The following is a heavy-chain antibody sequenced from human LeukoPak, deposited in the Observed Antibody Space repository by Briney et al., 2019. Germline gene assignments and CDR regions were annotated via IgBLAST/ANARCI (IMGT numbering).Heavy chain of an antibody. CDR2: IIPIFGTA. V-gene: IGHV1-69*05. CDR1: GGTFSSYA. J-gene: IGHJ4*02. CDR3: ARLLDYYDSSLPDY. Sequence: SVKVSCKASGGTFSSYAISWVRQAPGQGLEWMGRIIPIFGTANYAQKFQGRVTITTDESTSTAYMELSSLRSEDTAAYYCARLLDYYDSSLPDYWGQGTLVTVSS. D-gene: IGHD3-22*01.